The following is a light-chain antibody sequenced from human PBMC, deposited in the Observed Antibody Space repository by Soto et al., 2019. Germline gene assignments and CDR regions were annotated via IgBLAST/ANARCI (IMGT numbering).Light chain of an antibody. Sequence: QSVLTQSSSASASLGSSVKLTCTLSSGHSSYIIAWHQQQPGKAPRYLMKLEGSGSYNKGSGVPDRFSGSSSGADRYLTISNLQFEDEADYYCETWDSKTLVFGGGTKLTVL. CDR1: SGHSSYI. V-gene: IGLV4-60*02. CDR2: LEGSGSY. CDR3: ETWDSKTLV. J-gene: IGLJ3*02.